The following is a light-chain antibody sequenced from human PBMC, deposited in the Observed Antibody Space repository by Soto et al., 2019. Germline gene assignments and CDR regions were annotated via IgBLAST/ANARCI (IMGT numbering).Light chain of an antibody. Sequence: DIQMTQSPSTLSASVGDRVTITCRASQSISSWLAWYQQKPGKAPKLLIYKASSLESGVPSRFSGSGSGTEFTLTISSLQPDDVATYFCQQYSGDPFTVGPGTKVDIK. CDR1: QSISSW. J-gene: IGKJ3*01. V-gene: IGKV1-5*03. CDR3: QQYSGDPFT. CDR2: KAS.